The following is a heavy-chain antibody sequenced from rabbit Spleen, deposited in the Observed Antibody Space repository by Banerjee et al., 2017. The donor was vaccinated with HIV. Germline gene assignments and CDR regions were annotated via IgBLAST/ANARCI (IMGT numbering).Heavy chain of an antibody. J-gene: IGHJ6*01. D-gene: IGHD6-1*01. CDR2: IDGGGSGTT. Sequence: QEQLVESGGGLVQPEGSLTLTCTASGFSFSSYYYMCWVRQAPGKGLEWIGCIDGGGSGTTYYASWAKGRLTISKTSSTTVTLQMTSLTAADTATYFCARNQGGNGNGYALWGPGTLVTVS. CDR3: ARNQGGNGNGYAL. CDR1: GFSFSSYYY. V-gene: IGHV1S45*01.